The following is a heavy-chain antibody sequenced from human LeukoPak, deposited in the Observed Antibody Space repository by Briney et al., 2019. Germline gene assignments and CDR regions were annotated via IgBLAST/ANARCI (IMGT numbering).Heavy chain of an antibody. CDR2: IKHYVSVK. J-gene: IGHJ4*02. V-gene: IGHV3-7*04. CDR3: AGGVSY. Sequence: GGSLRLSCTASGFSFSTFWMNWVRQAPGRGLEWVANIKHYVSVKYYVDSVKGRFTISKDNAMQSLYLQMNSLRAEETAVYYCAGGVSYWGRGTLVTVSS. CDR1: GFSFSTFW.